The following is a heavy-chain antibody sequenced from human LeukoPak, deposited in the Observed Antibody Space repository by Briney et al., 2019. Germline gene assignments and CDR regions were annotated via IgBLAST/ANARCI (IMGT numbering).Heavy chain of an antibody. CDR1: GGSISSGNYY. D-gene: IGHD3-9*01. V-gene: IGHV4-61*02. J-gene: IGHJ4*02. CDR3: ARATLHDI. CDR2: IYTSGST. Sequence: PSETLSLTCSVSGGSISSGNYYWSWIRQPAGKGLEWIGRIYTSGSTNYNPSLKSRVTISVDTSKNQFSLKLSSVTAADTAVYYCARATLHDIWGQGTLVTVSS.